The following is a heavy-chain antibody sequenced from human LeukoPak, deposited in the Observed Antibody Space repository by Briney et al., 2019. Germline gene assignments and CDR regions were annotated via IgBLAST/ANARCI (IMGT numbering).Heavy chain of an antibody. CDR1: GFTFSSYS. J-gene: IGHJ4*02. V-gene: IGHV3-21*01. D-gene: IGHD3-22*01. Sequence: PGGSLRLSCAAAGFTFSSYSMNWVRQAQGKGLEWVSSISSSSSYIYYADSVKGRFTISRDNAKNSLYLQMNSLRAEDTAVYYCARDNDYDSSGSLDYSGQGTLVTVSS. CDR3: ARDNDYDSSGSLDY. CDR2: ISSSSSYI.